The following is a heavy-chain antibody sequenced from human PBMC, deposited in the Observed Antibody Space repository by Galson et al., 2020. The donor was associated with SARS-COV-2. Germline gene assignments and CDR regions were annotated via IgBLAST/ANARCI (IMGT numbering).Heavy chain of an antibody. CDR3: ARLGDDYDSSAQFDL. D-gene: IGHD3-22*01. V-gene: IGHV3-21*01. Sequence: NSGGSLRLSCEASGFTFSSYSMNWVRQAPGKGLEWVSSIRSSSNYIYYADSVKGRFTVSRDNAKKSLYLQMNSLRAEDTAVYYCARLGDDYDSSAQFDLWGQGTLVTVSS. J-gene: IGHJ5*02. CDR1: GFTFSSYS. CDR2: IRSSSNYI.